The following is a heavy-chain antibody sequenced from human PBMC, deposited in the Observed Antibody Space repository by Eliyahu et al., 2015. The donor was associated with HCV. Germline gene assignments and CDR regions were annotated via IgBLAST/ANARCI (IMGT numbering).Heavy chain of an antibody. D-gene: IGHD1-14*01. Sequence: QVLLRESGPGQVKPSETLSLTCSVSGGSIDTYYWTWMRQAPGKGLEWIGNIFYTGNTNYNPSLKGRVTMSIDTSRDRLSLRLSSVTAADTALYYCARVLPSTRTTDYWGQGTQVTVSS. J-gene: IGHJ4*02. CDR2: IFYTGNT. CDR1: GGSIDTYY. CDR3: ARVLPSTRTTDY. V-gene: IGHV4-59*01.